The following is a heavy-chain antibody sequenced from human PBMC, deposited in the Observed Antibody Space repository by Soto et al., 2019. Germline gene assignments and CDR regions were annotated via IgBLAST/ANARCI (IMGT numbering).Heavy chain of an antibody. CDR1: GFTFSNAW. CDR3: TTDEARPEYYYDSY. J-gene: IGHJ4*02. V-gene: IGHV3-15*07. Sequence: GGSLRLSCAASGFTFSNAWMNWVRQAPGKGLERVGRIKSKTDGGTTDYAAPVKGRFTISRDDSKNTLYLQMNSLKTEDTAVYYCTTDEARPEYYYDSYWGQGTLVTVSS. CDR2: IKSKTDGGTT. D-gene: IGHD3-22*01.